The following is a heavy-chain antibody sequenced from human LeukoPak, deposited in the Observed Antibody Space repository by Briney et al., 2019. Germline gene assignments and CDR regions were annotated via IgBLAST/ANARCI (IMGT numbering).Heavy chain of an antibody. D-gene: IGHD5-12*01. Sequence: PGGSLGLSCAASGFTFSSYWIHWVRQAPGKGLVWVSRINSDGSSTSYADSVKGRFTISRDNAKNTLYLQMNSLRAEDTAVYYCARDPRGYNWFDPWGQGTLVTVSS. CDR1: GFTFSSYW. J-gene: IGHJ5*02. V-gene: IGHV3-74*01. CDR3: ARDPRGYNWFDP. CDR2: INSDGSST.